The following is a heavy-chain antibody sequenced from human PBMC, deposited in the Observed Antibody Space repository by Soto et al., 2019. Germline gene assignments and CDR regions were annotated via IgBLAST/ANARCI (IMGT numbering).Heavy chain of an antibody. J-gene: IGHJ3*02. D-gene: IGHD4-17*01. CDR1: GFTFSDYY. V-gene: IGHV3-11*01. Sequence: QVRLVESGGGLVKPGGSLRLSCAASGFTFSDYYMSWIRQAPGKGLEWVSYISSSGSTIYYADSVKGRFTISRDNAKNSLYLQMNSLRAEDTAVYYCARDHEKGIRYYGDSYDAFDIWGQGTMVTVSS. CDR3: ARDHEKGIRYYGDSYDAFDI. CDR2: ISSSGSTI.